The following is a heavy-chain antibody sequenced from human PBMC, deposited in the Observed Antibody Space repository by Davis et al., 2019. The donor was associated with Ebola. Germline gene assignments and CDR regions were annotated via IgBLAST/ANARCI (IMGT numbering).Heavy chain of an antibody. J-gene: IGHJ4*02. D-gene: IGHD6-13*01. V-gene: IGHV1-69*13. CDR1: GGTFSSYA. Sequence: SVKVSCKASGGTFSSYAISWVRQAPGQGLEWMGGIIPIFGTANYAQKFQGRVTITADESTSTAYMELRSLGSDDTAVYYCAMSIAAAGTLDYWGQGTLVTVSS. CDR2: IIPIFGTA. CDR3: AMSIAAAGTLDY.